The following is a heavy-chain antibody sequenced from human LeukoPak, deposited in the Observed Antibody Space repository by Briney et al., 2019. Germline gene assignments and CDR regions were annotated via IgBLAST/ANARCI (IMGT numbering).Heavy chain of an antibody. J-gene: IGHJ3*02. CDR1: GFTVSSNY. CDR3: ARLICGGGDCGGVGAFDI. Sequence: GGSLRLSCAASGFTVSSNYMSWVRRAPGKGLEWVSVIYSGGSTYYADSVKGRFTISRDNSKNTLYLQMNSLRAEDTAVYYCARLICGGGDCGGVGAFDIWGQGTMVTVSS. CDR2: IYSGGST. V-gene: IGHV3-53*01. D-gene: IGHD2-21*02.